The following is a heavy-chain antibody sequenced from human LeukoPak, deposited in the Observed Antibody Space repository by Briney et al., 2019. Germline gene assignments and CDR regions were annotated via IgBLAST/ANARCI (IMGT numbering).Heavy chain of an antibody. D-gene: IGHD3-3*01. CDR2: IYYSGST. CDR1: GGSISSYY. CDR3: ARTYYDFWSGYYVDY. J-gene: IGHJ4*02. V-gene: IGHV4-59*01. Sequence: PSETLSLTCTVSGGSISSYYWSWIRRPPGKGLEWIGYIYYSGSTNYSPSLKSRVTISVDTSKNQFSLKLSSVTAADTAVYYCARTYYDFWSGYYVDYWGQGTLVTVSS.